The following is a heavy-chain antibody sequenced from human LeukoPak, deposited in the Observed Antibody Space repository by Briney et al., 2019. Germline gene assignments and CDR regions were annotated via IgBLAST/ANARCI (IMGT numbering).Heavy chain of an antibody. CDR1: GGSISSSSYY. Sequence: SETLSLTCTVSGGSISSSSYYWGWIRQPPGKGLEWIGSIYYSGSTYYNPSLKSRVTISVDTSKTQFSLKLSSVPDADTAVYYCARHPLYYYDSSGFFDYWGQGTLVTVSS. D-gene: IGHD3-22*01. V-gene: IGHV4-39*01. CDR2: IYYSGST. CDR3: ARHPLYYYDSSGFFDY. J-gene: IGHJ4*02.